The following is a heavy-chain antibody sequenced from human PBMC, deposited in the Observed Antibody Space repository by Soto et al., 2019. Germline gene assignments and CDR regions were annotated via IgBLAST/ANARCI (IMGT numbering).Heavy chain of an antibody. D-gene: IGHD4-17*01. Sequence: QLQLQESGPGLVKPSETLYLTCTVSGGSISSDIYYWGWIRQPPGKGLEWIGSIYYSGSTYYNVSLKSRLAMSIETSNNQFSLKLTSVTAADTALYYCARRPYGLRYFDHWGQGTLVTVSS. CDR2: IYYSGST. CDR3: ARRPYGLRYFDH. CDR1: GGSISSDIYY. V-gene: IGHV4-39*01. J-gene: IGHJ4*02.